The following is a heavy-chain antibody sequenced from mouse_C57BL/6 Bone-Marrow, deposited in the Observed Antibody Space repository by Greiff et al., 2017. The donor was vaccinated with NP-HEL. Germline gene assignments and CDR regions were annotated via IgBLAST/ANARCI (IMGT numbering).Heavy chain of an antibody. Sequence: EVQLQESGPGLVKPSQSLSLTCSVTGYSITSGYYWNWIRQFPGNKLEWMGYISYDGSNNYNPSLKNRISITRDTSKNQFFLKLNSVTTEDTATYYCARGPLLLHADYWGQGTTLTVSS. D-gene: IGHD1-1*01. CDR2: ISYDGSN. CDR3: ARGPLLLHADY. V-gene: IGHV3-6*01. CDR1: GYSITSGYY. J-gene: IGHJ2*01.